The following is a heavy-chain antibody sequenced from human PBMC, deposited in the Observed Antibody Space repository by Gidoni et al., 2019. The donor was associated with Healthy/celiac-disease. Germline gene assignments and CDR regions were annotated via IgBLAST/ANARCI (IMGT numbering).Heavy chain of an antibody. CDR2: ISYDGSIK. V-gene: IGHV3-30-3*01. J-gene: IGHJ3*02. CDR3: AREGEVLPAILAFDI. Sequence: QVQLVESGGGVVQTGRSLRPSCAASGFTFSNYAIHWVRQAPGKGLEWVAVISYDGSIKYFADSVKGRFTISRDNSKNTLYLQMNSLRAEDTAVYYCAREGEVLPAILAFDIWGQGTMVTVSS. CDR1: GFTFSNYA. D-gene: IGHD1-26*01.